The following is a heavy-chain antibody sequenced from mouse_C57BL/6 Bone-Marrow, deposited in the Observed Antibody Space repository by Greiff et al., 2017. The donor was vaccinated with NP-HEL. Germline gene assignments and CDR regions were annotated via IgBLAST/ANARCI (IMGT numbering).Heavy chain of an antibody. J-gene: IGHJ2*01. D-gene: IGHD1-1*01. Sequence: VQLKDSGTVLARPGASVKMSCKTSGYTFTSYWMHWVKQRPGQGLEWIGAIYPGNSDTSYNQKFKGKAKLTAVTSASTAYMELSSLTNEDSAVYYCTRSLTTVVATVDFDYWGQGTTLTVSS. CDR2: IYPGNSDT. CDR1: GYTFTSYW. V-gene: IGHV1-5*01. CDR3: TRSLTTVVATVDFDY.